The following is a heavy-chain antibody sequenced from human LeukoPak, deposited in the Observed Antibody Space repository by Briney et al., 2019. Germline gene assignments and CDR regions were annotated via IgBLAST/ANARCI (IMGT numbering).Heavy chain of an antibody. CDR3: ARYNSSGIDY. D-gene: IGHD6-13*01. CDR2: IYPGDSDT. J-gene: IGHJ4*02. Sequence: GESLKISCKGSGYAFSSSWIGWVRQMPGKGLEWVGIIYPGDSDTRYSPSFQGQVTISADKSASTACLQWSSLKASDTAMYYCARYNSSGIDYWGQGTLVTVSS. V-gene: IGHV5-51*01. CDR1: GYAFSSSW.